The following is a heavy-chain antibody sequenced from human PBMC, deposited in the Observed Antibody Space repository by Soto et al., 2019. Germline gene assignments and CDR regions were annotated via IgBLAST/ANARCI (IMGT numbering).Heavy chain of an antibody. CDR2: INHSGST. V-gene: IGHV4-34*01. J-gene: IGHJ6*02. CDR1: GGSFIGYY. D-gene: IGHD1-1*01. Sequence: SETLSLTCAVYGGSFIGYYWSWIRQPPGKGLEWIGEINHSGSTNYNPSLKSRVTISVDTSKNQFSLELSSVTAADTAVYYCASGKLERYYYGMDVWGQGTTVT. CDR3: ASGKLERYYYGMDV.